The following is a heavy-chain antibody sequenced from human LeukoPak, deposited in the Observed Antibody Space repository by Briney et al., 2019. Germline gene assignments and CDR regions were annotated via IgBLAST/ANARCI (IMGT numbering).Heavy chain of an antibody. Sequence: PGGSLRLSCAASGFTFSSYGMHWVRQAPGKGLEWVAVISYDGSNKYYADSVKGRFTISRDNSKNTLYLQMNSLRAEDTAVYYCANRFAYDYVWGSYRYDAFDIWGQGTMVTVSS. CDR1: GFTFSSYG. V-gene: IGHV3-30*18. J-gene: IGHJ3*02. CDR2: ISYDGSNK. D-gene: IGHD3-16*02. CDR3: ANRFAYDYVWGSYRYDAFDI.